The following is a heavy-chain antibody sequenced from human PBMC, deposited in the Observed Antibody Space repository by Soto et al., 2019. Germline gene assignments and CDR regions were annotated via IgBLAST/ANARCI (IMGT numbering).Heavy chain of an antibody. CDR3: ARGARDTTMIPHDI. V-gene: IGHV3-9*01. D-gene: IGHD5-18*01. Sequence: EVQLVESGGGLVQPGRSLRLSCAASGFTFDDYAMHWVRQAPGKGLEWVSGISWNSGSIGYADSVKGRFTISRDNAKNSLYLQMNSLRAEDTALYYCARGARDTTMIPHDIWGQGTTVTVSS. CDR2: ISWNSGSI. CDR1: GFTFDDYA. J-gene: IGHJ3*02.